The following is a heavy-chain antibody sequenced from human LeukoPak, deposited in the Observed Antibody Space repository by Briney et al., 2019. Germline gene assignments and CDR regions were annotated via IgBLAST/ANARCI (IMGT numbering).Heavy chain of an antibody. CDR1: GYTLTELS. Sequence: GASVKVSCKVSGYTLTELSMHWVRQAPGKGLEWMGGFDPEDGETIYAQKFQGRVTMTEDTSTDTAYMELSSLRSEDTAVYYCATTYSSGWYDPGRGTDYWGQGTLVTVSS. CDR2: FDPEDGET. CDR3: ATTYSSGWYDPGRGTDY. J-gene: IGHJ4*02. D-gene: IGHD6-19*01. V-gene: IGHV1-24*01.